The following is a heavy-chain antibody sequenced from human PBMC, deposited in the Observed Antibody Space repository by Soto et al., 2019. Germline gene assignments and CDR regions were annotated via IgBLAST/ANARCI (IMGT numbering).Heavy chain of an antibody. CDR2: INSDGSST. J-gene: IGHJ4*02. CDR3: ARDEAAQYYFDY. V-gene: IGHV3-74*01. CDR1: GFTFSSYW. D-gene: IGHD6-13*01. Sequence: EVQLVESGGGLVQPGGSLRLSCAASGFTFSSYWMHWVRQAPGKGLVWVSRINSDGSSTSYADSVKGRFTISRDSAKNKLYLQMNSLRAEDTAVYYCARDEAAQYYFDYWGQGTLVTVSS.